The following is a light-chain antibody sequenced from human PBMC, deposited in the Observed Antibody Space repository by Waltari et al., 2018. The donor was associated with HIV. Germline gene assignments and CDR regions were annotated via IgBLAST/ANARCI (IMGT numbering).Light chain of an antibody. CDR3: SSYTSSSTVV. V-gene: IGLV1-40*01. CDR2: GNS. J-gene: IGLJ2*01. CDR1: SSNIGAGYD. Sequence: QSVLTQPPSVSGAPGQRVTISCTGSSSNIGAGYDVHWYQQLPGTAPKLLIYGNSNRSSGVPDRFSGSKSGTSASLAITGLQAEDEADYYCSSYTSSSTVVFGGGTKLTVL.